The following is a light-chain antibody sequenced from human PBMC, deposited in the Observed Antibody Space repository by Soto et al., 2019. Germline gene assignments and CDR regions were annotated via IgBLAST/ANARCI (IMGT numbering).Light chain of an antibody. CDR3: SSYTLSSTVV. V-gene: IGLV2-14*01. CDR2: DGS. Sequence: QSALTQPASVSGSPGQSITISCTGTSSDIGAYNYVSWHQQLPGKAPKLMIFDGSHRPSGVSDRFSGSRSGSTASLTISGLQAEDEADYYCSSYTLSSTVVFGGGTKVTVL. CDR1: SSDIGAYNY. J-gene: IGLJ2*01.